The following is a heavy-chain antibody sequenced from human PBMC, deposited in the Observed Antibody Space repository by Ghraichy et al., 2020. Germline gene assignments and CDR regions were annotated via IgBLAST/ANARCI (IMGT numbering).Heavy chain of an antibody. CDR2: ISGSGGST. CDR1: GFTFSSYA. J-gene: IGHJ4*02. Sequence: GGSLRLSCAAFGFTFSSYAMSWVRQAPGKGLEWVSAISGSGGSTYYADSVKGRFTISRDNSKNTLYLQMNSLRAEDTAVYYCAKADRGTIFGVVTPDYWGQGTLVTVSS. V-gene: IGHV3-23*01. D-gene: IGHD3-3*01. CDR3: AKADRGTIFGVVTPDY.